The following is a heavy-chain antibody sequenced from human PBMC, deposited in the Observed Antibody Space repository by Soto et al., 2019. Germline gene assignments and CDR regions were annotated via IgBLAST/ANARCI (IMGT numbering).Heavy chain of an antibody. V-gene: IGHV3-9*01. J-gene: IGHJ4*02. D-gene: IGHD2-21*01. CDR2: ISWNSGSI. CDR1: GFTFGDYA. Sequence: GGSLRLSCAASGFTFGDYAMHWVRQAPGKGLEWVSGISWNSGSIGYADSVEGRFTVSRDNAKNTLYLQMHSLRAEDTAMYYCASWGHIVPVSPTDFDHWGEGTLVTVSS. CDR3: ASWGHIVPVSPTDFDH.